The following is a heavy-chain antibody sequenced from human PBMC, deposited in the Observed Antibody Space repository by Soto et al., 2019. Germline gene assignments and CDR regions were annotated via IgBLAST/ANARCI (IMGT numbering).Heavy chain of an antibody. D-gene: IGHD2-15*01. Sequence: ASVKVSCKASGYTFTSYDINWVRQATGQGLEWMGWMNPNSGNTGYAQKFQGRVTMTRNTSISTAYMELSSLRSEDTAVYYCARGYCSGGSCYSVFFGDFDYWGQGTLVTVSS. CDR2: MNPNSGNT. CDR3: ARGYCSGGSCYSVFFGDFDY. V-gene: IGHV1-8*01. J-gene: IGHJ4*02. CDR1: GYTFTSYD.